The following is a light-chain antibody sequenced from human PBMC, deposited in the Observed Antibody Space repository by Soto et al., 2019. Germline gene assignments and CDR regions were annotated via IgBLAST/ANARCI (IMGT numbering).Light chain of an antibody. Sequence: TQLTQSASTLAASFGAQVTITCRSSQTIRSWLAWYQQKPGKAPKLLIYGASNLQNGAPSRFSGTGSGTDFTLTITSLHPEDFAIYYCQQSYTTPFPSGPGTKVDIK. CDR2: GAS. J-gene: IGKJ3*01. CDR3: QQSYTTPFP. V-gene: IGKV1-39*01. CDR1: QTIRSW.